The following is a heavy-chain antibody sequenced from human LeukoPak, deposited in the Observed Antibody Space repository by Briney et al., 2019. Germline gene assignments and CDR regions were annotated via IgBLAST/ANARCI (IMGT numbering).Heavy chain of an antibody. D-gene: IGHD2-21*02. V-gene: IGHV3-30-3*01. CDR2: ISYDGSNK. J-gene: IGHJ4*02. CDR3: ARDWRAFCGGDCFGFFDY. Sequence: PGGSLRLSCAASGFTFSSYAMHWVRQAPGKGLEWVALISYDGSNKYYADSVKGRFTISRDNSKNTLYVQTNSLRAEDTAVCYCARDWRAFCGGDCFGFFDYWGQGTLVTVSS. CDR1: GFTFSSYA.